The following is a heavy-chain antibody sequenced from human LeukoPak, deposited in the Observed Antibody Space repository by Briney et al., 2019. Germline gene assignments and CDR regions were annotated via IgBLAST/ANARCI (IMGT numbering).Heavy chain of an antibody. Sequence: PSETLSLTCSVSGGSISGYSWSWIRQPAGKTLEWIGRMHSSGTNNYNPSLRSRVTMSVDTSKNQFSLQVRSVTAADTAVYYCAKDGQIAAAGSFDSWGQGILVTVSS. CDR2: MHSSGTN. V-gene: IGHV4-4*07. CDR1: GGSISGYS. D-gene: IGHD6-13*01. J-gene: IGHJ4*02. CDR3: AKDGQIAAAGSFDS.